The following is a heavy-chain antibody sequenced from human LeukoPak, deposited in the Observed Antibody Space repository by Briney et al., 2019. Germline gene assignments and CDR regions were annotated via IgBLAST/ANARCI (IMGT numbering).Heavy chain of an antibody. D-gene: IGHD3-10*01. CDR1: GGSFSGYY. CDR2: INHSGST. J-gene: IGHJ4*02. Sequence: SETLSLTCAVYGGSFSGYYWSWIRQPPGKGLEWIGEINHSGSTNYNPSLKSRVTISVDTSKNQFSLKLSSVTAADTAVYYCARAFQGLPMVRGVPFDYWGQGTLVTVSS. V-gene: IGHV4-34*01. CDR3: ARAFQGLPMVRGVPFDY.